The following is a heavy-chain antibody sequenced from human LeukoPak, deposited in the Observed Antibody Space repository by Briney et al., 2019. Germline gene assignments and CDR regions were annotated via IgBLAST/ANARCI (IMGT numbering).Heavy chain of an antibody. J-gene: IGHJ4*02. Sequence: SETLSLTCTVSGGSISSSTYYWSWIRQPPGKGLEWIGYIYYSGSTNYNPSLTSRVTISVDTPKNQFSLKLSSVTAADTAVYYCARFSRGTDYWGQGTLVTVSS. V-gene: IGHV4-61*01. CDR3: ARFSRGTDY. CDR1: GGSISSSTYY. CDR2: IYYSGST.